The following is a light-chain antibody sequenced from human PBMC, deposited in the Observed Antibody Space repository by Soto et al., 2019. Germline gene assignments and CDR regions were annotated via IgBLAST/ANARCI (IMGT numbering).Light chain of an antibody. J-gene: IGKJ1*01. CDR1: QSVSSK. CDR3: QQFNNWPWT. CDR2: GAS. V-gene: IGKV3-15*01. Sequence: EIVITHSPATLSVSPGERATLSVRASQSVSSKLAWYQQKPGQAPRLLIYGASTRATGIPARFSGSGSGTEFTLTISSLQSEDFAVYFCQQFNNWPWTFGQGTKVDI.